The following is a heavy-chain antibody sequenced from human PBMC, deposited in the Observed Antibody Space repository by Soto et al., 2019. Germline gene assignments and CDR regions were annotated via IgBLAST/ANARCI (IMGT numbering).Heavy chain of an antibody. CDR2: IIPIFGTA. CDR1: GGTFSSYA. D-gene: IGHD6-13*01. Sequence: QVQLVQSGAEVKKPGSSVKVSCKASGGTFSSYAISWVRQAPGQGLEWMGGIIPIFGTANYAQKFQGRVTITAAESTSTADIELSSLRSEDTAVYYCARGIRQQLALDSYYYYYYGMDVWGQGTTVTVS. V-gene: IGHV1-69*01. CDR3: ARGIRQQLALDSYYYYYYGMDV. J-gene: IGHJ6*02.